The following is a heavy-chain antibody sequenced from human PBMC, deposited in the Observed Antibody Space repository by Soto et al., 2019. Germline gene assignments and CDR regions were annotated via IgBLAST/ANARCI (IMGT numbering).Heavy chain of an antibody. J-gene: IGHJ4*02. V-gene: IGHV3-30*18. Sequence: GGSLRLSCAASGFTFSSYGMHWVRQAPGKGLEWVAVISYDGSNKYYADSVKGRFTISRDNSKNTLYLQMNSLRAEDTAVYYCAKGLEGDYYDSSGSRERFHLPANYWGQGTLVTVSS. D-gene: IGHD3-22*01. CDR1: GFTFSSYG. CDR3: AKGLEGDYYDSSGSRERFHLPANY. CDR2: ISYDGSNK.